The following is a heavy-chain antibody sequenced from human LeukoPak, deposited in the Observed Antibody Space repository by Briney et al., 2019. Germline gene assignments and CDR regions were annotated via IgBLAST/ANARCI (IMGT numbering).Heavy chain of an antibody. CDR3: ATGNCSSTSCPAYHYYYMDV. Sequence: GASVKVSCKVSGYTLTELSMHWVRQAPGKGLEWMGGFDPEDGETIYAQKFQGRVTMTEDTSTDTAYMELSSLRSEDTAVYYCATGNCSSTSCPAYHYYYMDVWGKGTTVTVSS. D-gene: IGHD2-2*01. J-gene: IGHJ6*03. CDR1: GYTLTELS. CDR2: FDPEDGET. V-gene: IGHV1-24*01.